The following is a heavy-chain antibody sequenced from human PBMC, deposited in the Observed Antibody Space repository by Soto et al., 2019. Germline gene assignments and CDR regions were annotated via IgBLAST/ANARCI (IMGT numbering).Heavy chain of an antibody. V-gene: IGHV1-2*02. Sequence: ASVKVSCKTSGYTFTVHYIHWVRQAPGQGLEWMGWINPNSGDISYAEKFQGRVTMTRDTSISTAYMELSRLRSDDTAGYYCARGYTYGSFDNWAQGALVTVSS. D-gene: IGHD5-18*01. CDR2: INPNSGDI. CDR1: GYTFTVHY. CDR3: ARGYTYGSFDN. J-gene: IGHJ4*02.